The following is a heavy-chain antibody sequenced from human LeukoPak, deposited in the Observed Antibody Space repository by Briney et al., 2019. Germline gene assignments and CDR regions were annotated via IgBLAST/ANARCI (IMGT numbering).Heavy chain of an antibody. CDR3: AKDSEAVALFDP. V-gene: IGHV3-30*18. CDR2: ISYDGSNK. D-gene: IGHD6-19*01. J-gene: IGHJ5*02. Sequence: GGSLRLSCAASGFTFSSYGMHWVRQAPGKGLVWVAVISYDGSNKYYADSVKGRFTISRDNSKNTLYLQMNSLRAEDTAVYYCAKDSEAVALFDPWGQGTLVTVSS. CDR1: GFTFSSYG.